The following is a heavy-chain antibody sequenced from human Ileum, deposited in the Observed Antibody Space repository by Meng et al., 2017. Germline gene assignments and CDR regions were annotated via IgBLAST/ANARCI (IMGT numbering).Heavy chain of an antibody. Sequence: EVQLLESGVCLGQPGWSLRLSCAASGFTFSSYEMRWVRQAPGKGLEWVSGISSSGGRTDYADSVKGRFTISRDNSKNRLYLQMNSLRVEDTAVYYCAPPKGVVAAATDPVYWGQGTLVTVSS. J-gene: IGHJ4*02. D-gene: IGHD2-15*01. CDR2: ISSSGGRT. V-gene: IGHV3-23*01. CDR3: APPKGVVAAATDPVY. CDR1: GFTFSSYE.